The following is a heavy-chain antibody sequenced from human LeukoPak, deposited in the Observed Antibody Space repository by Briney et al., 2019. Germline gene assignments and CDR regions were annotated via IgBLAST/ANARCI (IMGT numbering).Heavy chain of an antibody. J-gene: IGHJ1*01. CDR1: GGSFSGYY. V-gene: IGHV4-34*01. CDR3: ARTGYSSGWYGGYFQH. Sequence: SETLPLTCAVYGGSFSGYYWSWIRQPPGKGLEWIGEINHSGSTNYNPSLKSRVTISVDTSKNQFSLKLSSVTAADTAVYYCARTGYSSGWYGGYFQHWGQGTLVTVSS. D-gene: IGHD6-19*01. CDR2: INHSGST.